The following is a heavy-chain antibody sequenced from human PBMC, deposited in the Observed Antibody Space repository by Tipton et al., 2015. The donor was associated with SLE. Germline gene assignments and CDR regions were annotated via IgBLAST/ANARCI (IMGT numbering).Heavy chain of an antibody. D-gene: IGHD5-18*01. CDR3: ASPYSHGAGFDS. CDR2: VYASGST. V-gene: IGHV4-39*07. Sequence: TLSLTCTVSGGSVSSSSKYWAWIRQPPGKGLEWIGRVYASGSTHYNPSLNSRVIIAVDTSKNQFSLKLTSVTAADTAVYYCASPYSHGAGFDSWGQGTLVIVSS. J-gene: IGHJ4*02. CDR1: GGSVSSSSKY.